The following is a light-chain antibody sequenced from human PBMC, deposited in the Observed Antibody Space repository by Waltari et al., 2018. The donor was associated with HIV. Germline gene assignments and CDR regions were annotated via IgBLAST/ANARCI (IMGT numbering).Light chain of an antibody. CDR2: GAS. J-gene: IGKJ1*01. Sequence: IVLTQSPGTLSLSPGERAALSCRASQSVSNNFLAWYQQKPGQAPTLLIYGASFRATGIPDRLSGSGSGTDFTLTISRMEPEDFAVYYCQQHGSSPRTFGQGTKVEIK. CDR1: QSVSNNF. CDR3: QQHGSSPRT. V-gene: IGKV3-20*01.